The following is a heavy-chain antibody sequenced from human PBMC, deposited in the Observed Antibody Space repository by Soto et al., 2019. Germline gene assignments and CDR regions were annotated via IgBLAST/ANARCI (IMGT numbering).Heavy chain of an antibody. J-gene: IGHJ6*02. CDR1: GYTFTVYY. V-gene: IGHV1-2*02. CDR2: INPNSGGT. D-gene: IGHD2-2*01. Sequence: ASVKVSCKASGYTFTVYYMHCVLQAPLQWLDWMGCINPNSGGTNYAQKFQGRVTMTRDTSISTAYMELSRLRSDDTAVYYCARDLANCSSTSCYGYYYYYGMDVWGQGTTVTVSS. CDR3: ARDLANCSSTSCYGYYYYYGMDV.